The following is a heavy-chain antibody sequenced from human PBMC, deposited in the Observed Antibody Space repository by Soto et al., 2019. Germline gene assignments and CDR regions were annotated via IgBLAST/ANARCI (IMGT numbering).Heavy chain of an antibody. CDR2: IYYSGST. V-gene: IGHV4-31*03. J-gene: IGHJ5*02. D-gene: IGHD3-10*01. Sequence: TLSLTCTVSGGSISSGGYYWSWIRQHPGKGLEWIGYIYYSGSTYYNPSLKSRVTISVDTSKNQFSLKLSSVTAADTAVYYCARVGYYGSGSYSLNWFDPWGQGTLVTVSS. CDR1: GGSISSGGYY. CDR3: ARVGYYGSGSYSLNWFDP.